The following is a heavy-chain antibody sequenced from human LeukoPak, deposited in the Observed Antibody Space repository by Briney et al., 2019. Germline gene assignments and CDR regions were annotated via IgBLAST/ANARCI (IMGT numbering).Heavy chain of an antibody. V-gene: IGHV3-21*01. CDR1: AFSLSAYN. D-gene: IGHD5-18*01. J-gene: IGHJ4*01. CDR2: ISYTGTYI. Sequence: PGGSLRLSCAASAFSLSAYNMNWVRQAPGKGLEWVSSISYTGTYIYYADSLKGRFTIYRDNAKYLLYLQMNGLRAEDTAVYYCARARRGYSYGPFDYWGQGTLVTVSS. CDR3: ARARRGYSYGPFDY.